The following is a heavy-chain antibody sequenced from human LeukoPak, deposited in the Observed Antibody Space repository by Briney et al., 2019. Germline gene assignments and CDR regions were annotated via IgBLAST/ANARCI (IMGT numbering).Heavy chain of an antibody. V-gene: IGHV5-51*01. CDR2: IYPDDSDT. CDR1: GYSFTSYW. D-gene: IGHD2-2*01. CDR3: ARRVVPAAVSDY. Sequence: RGESLKISCKGSGYSFTSYWIGWVRQMPGKGLELMGIIYPDDSDTRYSPSFQGPVTISADKSISTAYLQWSSLKASDTAMYYCARRVVPAAVSDYWGQGTLVTVSS. J-gene: IGHJ4*02.